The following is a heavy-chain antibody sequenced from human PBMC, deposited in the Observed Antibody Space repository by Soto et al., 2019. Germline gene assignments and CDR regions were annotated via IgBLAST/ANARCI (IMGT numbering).Heavy chain of an antibody. Sequence: EVQLVESGGGLVKSGESLRLFCAGSGFTFSNGWMSWVRQAPGKGLEWVSGISWNSGSIGYADSVKGRFTISRDNAKNSLYLQMNSLRAEDTALYYCAKDHWGGSYYGGLNAAFDIWGQGTMVTVSS. V-gene: IGHV3-9*01. CDR1: GFTFSNGW. D-gene: IGHD1-26*01. CDR2: ISWNSGSI. CDR3: AKDHWGGSYYGGLNAAFDI. J-gene: IGHJ3*02.